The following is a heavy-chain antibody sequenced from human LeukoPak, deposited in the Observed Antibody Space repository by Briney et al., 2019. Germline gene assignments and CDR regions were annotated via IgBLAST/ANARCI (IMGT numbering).Heavy chain of an antibody. D-gene: IGHD5-18*01. CDR1: GGSISSSSYY. V-gene: IGHV4-39*01. Sequence: SETLSLTCTVSGGSISSSSYYWGWIRQPPGEGLEWIGSIYYSGSTYYNPSLKSRGTISEDTSKNQFSLKLSSVTATDTAVYYCARGEWIQLWLTYWGQGTLVTVSS. CDR3: ARGEWIQLWLTY. CDR2: IYYSGST. J-gene: IGHJ4*02.